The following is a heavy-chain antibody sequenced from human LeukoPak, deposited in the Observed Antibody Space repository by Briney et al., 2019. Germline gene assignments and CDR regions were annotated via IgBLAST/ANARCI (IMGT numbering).Heavy chain of an antibody. CDR2: IRYDGNYK. Sequence: GGSLRLSCAASGFIFSNFGMHWVRQAPGKGLEWVAFIRYDGNYKWCADSVKGRFTISRDNAKNSLYLEMNSLRAEDTAVYYCARETYGSGSYYNWFDPWGQGTLVTVSS. V-gene: IGHV3-30*02. CDR3: ARETYGSGSYYNWFDP. CDR1: GFIFSNFG. D-gene: IGHD3-10*01. J-gene: IGHJ5*02.